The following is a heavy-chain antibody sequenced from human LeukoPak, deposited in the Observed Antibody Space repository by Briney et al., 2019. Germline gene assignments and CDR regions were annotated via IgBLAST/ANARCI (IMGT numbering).Heavy chain of an antibody. CDR1: GFTFSDYY. D-gene: IGHD2-21*01. CDR3: AREASLVVGYVIDY. Sequence: GGSLRLSCAASGFTFSDYYMSWIRQAPGKGLEWVSYISSSGSTIYYADSVKGRFTISRDNAKNSLYLQMNSLRAEDTALYYCAREASLVVGYVIDYWGQGTLVTVSS. CDR2: ISSSGSTI. J-gene: IGHJ4*02. V-gene: IGHV3-11*01.